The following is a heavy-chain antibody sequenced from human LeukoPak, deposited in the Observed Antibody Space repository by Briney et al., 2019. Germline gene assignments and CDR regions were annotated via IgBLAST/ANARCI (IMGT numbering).Heavy chain of an antibody. V-gene: IGHV5-51*01. CDR2: IYPGDSDT. J-gene: IGHJ3*02. CDR1: GYSFTSYW. Sequence: GESLQISCKGSGYSFTSYWIGWVRQMPGKGLGWMGIIYPGDSDTRYSPSFQGQVIISADKSISTAYLQWSSLKASDTAMYYCARPRSPLRALMLFDIWGQGTMVTVSS. D-gene: IGHD3-10*01. CDR3: ARPRSPLRALMLFDI.